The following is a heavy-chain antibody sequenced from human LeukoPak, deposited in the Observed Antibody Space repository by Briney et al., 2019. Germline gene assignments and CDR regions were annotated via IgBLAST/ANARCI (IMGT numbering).Heavy chain of an antibody. V-gene: IGHV3-33*01. CDR1: RFTFSSYS. CDR3: AIETASYYYGSGSYYH. D-gene: IGHD3-10*01. J-gene: IGHJ5*02. CDR2: IWYDGSDK. Sequence: PRGALRLSPAAPRFTFSSYSMHWVRPAPGKGLEWVAVIWYDGSDKYYADSVKGRFTISRDNSKNTQYLQMNSLRAEDTAVYYCAIETASYYYGSGSYYHWGQGTLVTVSS.